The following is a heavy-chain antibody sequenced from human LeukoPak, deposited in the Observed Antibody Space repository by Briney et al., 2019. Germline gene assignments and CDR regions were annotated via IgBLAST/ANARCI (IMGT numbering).Heavy chain of an antibody. V-gene: IGHV3-7*04. CDR3: ARGDDFSGDH. CDR2: IHPEGNEK. Sequence: PGGSLRLSCAVSGFTFSNFWMSWVRQAPGRGLEWVANIHPEGNEKYHVESVKGRFTISRDNAKNSLFLRMNGLRVEDTAVYYCARGDDFSGDHWGQGTLVTVSS. J-gene: IGHJ4*02. CDR1: GFTFSNFW. D-gene: IGHD1-1*01.